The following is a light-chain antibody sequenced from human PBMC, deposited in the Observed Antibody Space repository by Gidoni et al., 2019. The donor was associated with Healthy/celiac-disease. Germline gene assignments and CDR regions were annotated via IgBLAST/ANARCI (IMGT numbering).Light chain of an antibody. CDR1: SSNIGSNY. J-gene: IGLJ3*02. V-gene: IGLV1-47*01. Sequence: QSVLTQPPSASGTSAQRVTISCSGSSSNIGSNYVYWYQQLPGTAPKLLIYRNNQRPSGVPDRFSGSKSGTSASLAISGLRSEDEADYYCAAWDDSLSGWVFGGGTKLTVL. CDR3: AAWDDSLSGWV. CDR2: RNN.